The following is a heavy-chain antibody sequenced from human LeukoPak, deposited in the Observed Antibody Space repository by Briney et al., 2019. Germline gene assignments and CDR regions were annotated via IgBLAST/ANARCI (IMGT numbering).Heavy chain of an antibody. J-gene: IGHJ4*02. CDR3: AKEDKSGGGNYYDSSGYYFSPELDY. V-gene: IGHV3-30*02. CDR1: GFTFSNYG. Sequence: GGSLRLSCTASGFTFSNYGMHWVRQAPGKGLEWVAFIRYDGSEKYYADSVKGRITISRDNSKNTLYVQMNSLRAEDTAVYYCAKEDKSGGGNYYDSSGYYFSPELDYWGQGTLVTVSS. D-gene: IGHD3-22*01. CDR2: IRYDGSEK.